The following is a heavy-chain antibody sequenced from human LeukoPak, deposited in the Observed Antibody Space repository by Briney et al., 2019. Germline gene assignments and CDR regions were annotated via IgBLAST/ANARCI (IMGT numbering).Heavy chain of an antibody. CDR3: ARIARSDFDC. V-gene: IGHV4-39*01. Sequence: SETLSLTCTVSGGSISSSSYYWGWIRQPPGKGLEWIGSIYYSGNTHYNPSLNSRVTISVDTSKNQFSLKLSSVTAADTALYYCARIARSDFDCWGQGTLVTISS. CDR1: GGSISSSSYY. D-gene: IGHD6-13*01. CDR2: IYYSGNT. J-gene: IGHJ4*02.